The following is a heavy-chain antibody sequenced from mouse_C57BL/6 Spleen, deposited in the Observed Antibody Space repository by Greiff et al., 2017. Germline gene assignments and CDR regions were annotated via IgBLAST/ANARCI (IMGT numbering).Heavy chain of an antibody. CDR2: ILPGSGST. D-gene: IGHD4-1*01. CDR3: ARDWDD. Sequence: VKVVESGAELMKPGASVKLSCKATGYTFTGYWIEWVKQRPGHGLEWIGEILPGSGSTNYNEKFKGKATFTADTSSNTAYMQLSSLTTEDSAIYYCARDWDDWGTGTTVTVSS. V-gene: IGHV1-9*01. CDR1: GYTFTGYW. J-gene: IGHJ1*03.